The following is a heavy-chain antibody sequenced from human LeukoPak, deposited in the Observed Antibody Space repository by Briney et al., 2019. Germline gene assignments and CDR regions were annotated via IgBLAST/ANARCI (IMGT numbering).Heavy chain of an antibody. CDR2: IRYDGTNK. CDR3: AREWELLRVFDY. D-gene: IGHD1-26*01. Sequence: GGSLRLSCAASGFRFSDYAMHWVRQAPGKGLEWVTFIRYDGTNKYYADSVKGRFTVSRDNAKNSLYLQMNSLRAEDTAVYYCAREWELLRVFDYWGQGTLVTVSS. J-gene: IGHJ4*02. V-gene: IGHV3-30*02. CDR1: GFRFSDYA.